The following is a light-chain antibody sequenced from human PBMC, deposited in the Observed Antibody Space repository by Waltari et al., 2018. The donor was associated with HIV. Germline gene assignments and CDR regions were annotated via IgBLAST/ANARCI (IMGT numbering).Light chain of an antibody. V-gene: IGLV2-23*02. Sequence: QSALTPSASVSGSPGQSITISCTGTSSDVGSYNLVSWYQHHPGKAPKLMIYEVNERPSGVSNRFSGSKSGNTASLTISGLQAEDEADYYCCSYAGSSTSVVFGGGTKLTVL. CDR3: CSYAGSSTSVV. CDR2: EVN. CDR1: SSDVGSYNL. J-gene: IGLJ2*01.